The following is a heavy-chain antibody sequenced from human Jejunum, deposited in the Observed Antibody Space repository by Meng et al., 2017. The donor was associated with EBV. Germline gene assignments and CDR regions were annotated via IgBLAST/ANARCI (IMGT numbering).Heavy chain of an antibody. CDR1: GFTFSGHA. CDR2: ISNDGNTK. D-gene: IGHD3-16*01. CDR3: TREWGADY. J-gene: IGHJ4*02. Sequence: QVPLVKSGGGVVQPGRSLRLSCAVTGFTFSGHAMQWVRQAPGKGLKWVALISNDGNTKYYADSVNGRFTISRDNSNNTLYLQMNSLSVDDTALYYCTREWGADYWGQGTLVTVSS. V-gene: IGHV3-30-3*01.